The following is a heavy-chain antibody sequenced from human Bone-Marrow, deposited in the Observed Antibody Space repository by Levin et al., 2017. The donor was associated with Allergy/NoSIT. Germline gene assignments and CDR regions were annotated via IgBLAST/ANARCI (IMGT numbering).Heavy chain of an antibody. CDR1: GFTFSNGW. V-gene: IGHV3-15*01. CDR2: IKSIRDGGEI. CDR3: TTDQITLIRGAVDY. D-gene: IGHD3-10*01. Sequence: GGSLRLSCAASGFTFSNGWMSWVRQAPGKGLEWVGRIKSIRDGGEIHYAAPVQGRFIISRDDSTNTLYLQMNSLKIEDTALYYCTTDQITLIRGAVDYWGQGTLVTVSS. J-gene: IGHJ4*02.